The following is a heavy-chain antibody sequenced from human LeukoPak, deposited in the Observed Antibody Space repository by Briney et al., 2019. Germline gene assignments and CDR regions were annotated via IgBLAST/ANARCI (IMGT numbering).Heavy chain of an antibody. CDR2: ISISGSKT. Sequence: GGSLRLSCVSSRFTFSSHAMTWVRQAPGKGLEWVSAISISGSKTYYADSVKGRFTISRDNSKNTLYLQMNSLRAEDTAVYYCANEIRPNDYWGQGTQVTVSS. CDR1: RFTFSSHA. J-gene: IGHJ4*02. D-gene: IGHD4-17*01. V-gene: IGHV3-23*01. CDR3: ANEIRPNDY.